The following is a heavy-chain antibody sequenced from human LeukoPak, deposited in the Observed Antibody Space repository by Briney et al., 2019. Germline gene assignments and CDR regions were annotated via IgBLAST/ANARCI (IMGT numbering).Heavy chain of an antibody. Sequence: GGSLRLSCAASGITFSTYAMNWVRQAPGKGLEWVSVISGSAASTSYADSVKGRFTISRDNAKNSLYLQMNSLRAEDTAVYYCAKDSPFGGNWGQGTLVTVSS. V-gene: IGHV3-23*01. CDR2: ISGSAAST. CDR3: AKDSPFGGN. J-gene: IGHJ4*02. D-gene: IGHD1-26*01. CDR1: GITFSTYA.